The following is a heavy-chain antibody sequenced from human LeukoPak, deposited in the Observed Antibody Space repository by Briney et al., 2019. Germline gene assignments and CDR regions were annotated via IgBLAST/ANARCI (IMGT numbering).Heavy chain of an antibody. V-gene: IGHV1-18*01. CDR3: ARVLWFGDPQHDAFDI. J-gene: IGHJ3*02. CDR2: ISAYNGNT. Sequence: ASVKVSCKASGYTFTSYGISWVRQAPGQGLEWMGWISAYNGNTNYAQKLQGRVTMTTDTSTSTAYMELRSLRSDDTAVYYCARVLWFGDPQHDAFDIWGQGTMVTVSS. D-gene: IGHD3-10*01. CDR1: GYTFTSYG.